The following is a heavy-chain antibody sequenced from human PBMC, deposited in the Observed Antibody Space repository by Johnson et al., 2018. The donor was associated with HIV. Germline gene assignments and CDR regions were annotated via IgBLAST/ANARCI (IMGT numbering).Heavy chain of an antibody. Sequence: VQLVESGGGLATPAWSPRLSCAASQFTFSSYYMNCVRQAPGNGLEWVSAISGRGGSTYYADSVKGRFTISRDNSKNTLYLQMNSLRAEDTALYYCAKDRSTGWYPAFDIWGQGTMVTVSS. D-gene: IGHD6-19*01. CDR3: AKDRSTGWYPAFDI. CDR1: QFTFSSYY. V-gene: IGHV3-23*04. J-gene: IGHJ3*02. CDR2: ISGRGGST.